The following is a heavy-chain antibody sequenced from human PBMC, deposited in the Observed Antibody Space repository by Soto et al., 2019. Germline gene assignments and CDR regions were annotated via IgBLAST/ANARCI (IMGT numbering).Heavy chain of an antibody. J-gene: IGHJ4*02. CDR3: ARWVEVSLDYFDS. D-gene: IGHD1-20*01. CDR2: IYHSGRT. V-gene: IGHV4-31*03. CDR1: GGSMSNGYYY. Sequence: QVQLQESGPGLVKPSQTLSLTCTVSGGSMSNGYYYWSWVRQNPGKGLEWIGHIYHSGRTYYNPSLKSRVGILVDTSKNQFSLNLNSVTAADKAVYYCARWVEVSLDYFDSWGQGTPVTVSS.